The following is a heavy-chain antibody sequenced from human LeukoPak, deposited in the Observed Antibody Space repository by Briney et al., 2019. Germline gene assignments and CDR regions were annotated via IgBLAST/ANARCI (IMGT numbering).Heavy chain of an antibody. CDR1: GYIFTSYV. D-gene: IGHD3-10*01. CDR2: ISANDGNT. V-gene: IGHV1-18*01. CDR3: ARESHVTREDY. Sequence: GASVMVSCKAAGYIFTSYVICWVRQAPGQGLEWMGWISANDGNTDYPQKLQGRVTMTTDTSTSTAYMELRSLRSDDTAVYYCARESHVTREDYWGQGTLVTVSS. J-gene: IGHJ4*02.